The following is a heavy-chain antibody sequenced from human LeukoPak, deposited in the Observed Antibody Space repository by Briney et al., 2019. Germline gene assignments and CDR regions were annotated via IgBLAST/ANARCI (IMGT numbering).Heavy chain of an antibody. CDR3: ARVRALSYYDSSGDLYYFDY. D-gene: IGHD3-22*01. J-gene: IGHJ4*02. V-gene: IGHV4-59*01. Sequence: PSETLSLTCTVSGGSIRSYYWSWIRQPPGKGLEGIGYMYYSGSTNYNPSLKSRVTISVDTSKNQFSLKLSSVTAADTAVYYCARVRALSYYDSSGDLYYFDYWGQGTLVTVSS. CDR1: GGSIRSYY. CDR2: MYYSGST.